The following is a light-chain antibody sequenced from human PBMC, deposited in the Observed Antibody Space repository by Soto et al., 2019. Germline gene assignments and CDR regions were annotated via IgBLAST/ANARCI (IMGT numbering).Light chain of an antibody. CDR2: GAS. V-gene: IGKV3-20*01. CDR1: QSVGSK. CDR3: QQYGSSLPWT. Sequence: VRTQSPATLSVSPGERATLSCRTSQSVGSKLAWYQKKPGQAPRLLIYGASTRATGIPDRFSGSGSGTDFTLTISRLETEDFAVFDGQQYGSSLPWTFGQGTKVDIK. J-gene: IGKJ1*01.